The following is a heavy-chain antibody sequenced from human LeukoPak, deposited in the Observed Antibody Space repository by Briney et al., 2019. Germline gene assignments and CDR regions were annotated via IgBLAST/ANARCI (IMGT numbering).Heavy chain of an antibody. CDR1: GFTFSNYA. CDR2: ITGSGDRT. D-gene: IGHD3-10*01. V-gene: IGHV3-23*01. Sequence: GGSLRLSCAASGFTFSNYAMFWVRQAPGKGLEWVSSITGSGDRTYYTDFVKGRFTISRDNSEKKVYLQMNSLRAEDTAVYYCAKDVWFGESNWGQGSLVIVSS. CDR3: AKDVWFGESN. J-gene: IGHJ4*02.